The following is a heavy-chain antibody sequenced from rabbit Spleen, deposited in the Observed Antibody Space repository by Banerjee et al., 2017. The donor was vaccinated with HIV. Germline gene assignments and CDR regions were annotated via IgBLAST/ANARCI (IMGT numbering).Heavy chain of an antibody. V-gene: IGHV1S45*01. Sequence: QEQVEESGGGLVKPEGSLTLTCTASGFSFNSYWMCWVRQAPGKGLEWIGCIYTGDGSTYYASWVNGRFTISKTSSTTVTLQMTSLTAADTATYFCERSYSGYYRRHLWGPGTLVTVS. D-gene: IGHD1-1*01. CDR2: IYTGDGST. J-gene: IGHJ6*01. CDR1: GFSFNSYW. CDR3: ERSYSGYYRRHL.